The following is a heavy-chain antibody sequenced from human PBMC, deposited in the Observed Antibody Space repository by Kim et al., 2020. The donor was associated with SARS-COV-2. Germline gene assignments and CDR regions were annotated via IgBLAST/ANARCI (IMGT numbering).Heavy chain of an antibody. J-gene: IGHJ6*02. Sequence: GGSLRLSCAASGFTFSSYGMHWVRQAPGKGMEWVAVISYDGSNKYYAESVKGRFTISRDNSKNTLYLQMNSLRAEDTAVYYCAKDGGTGYYYYGMDVWGQGTTVTVSS. CDR3: AKDGGTGYYYYGMDV. CDR1: GFTFSSYG. V-gene: IGHV3-30*18. CDR2: ISYDGSNK. D-gene: IGHD1-1*01.